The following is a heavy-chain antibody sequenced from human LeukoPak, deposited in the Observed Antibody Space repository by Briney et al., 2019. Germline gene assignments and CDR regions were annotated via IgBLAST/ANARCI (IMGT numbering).Heavy chain of an antibody. Sequence: PSETLSLTCTVSGGSISSYYWSWIRQPPGKGLEWIGYIYYSGSTNYNPSLKSRVTISVDTSKNQFSLKLSSVTAADTAVYYCARGQSIAPFDYWGQGTLVTVSS. CDR3: ARGQSIAPFDY. CDR1: GGSISSYY. CDR2: IYYSGST. D-gene: IGHD6-6*01. V-gene: IGHV4-59*01. J-gene: IGHJ4*02.